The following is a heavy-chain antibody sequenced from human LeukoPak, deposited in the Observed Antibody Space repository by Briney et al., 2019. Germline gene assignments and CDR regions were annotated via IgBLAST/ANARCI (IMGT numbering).Heavy chain of an antibody. CDR1: GYTFTSYY. D-gene: IGHD2-15*01. CDR2: INPSGGST. V-gene: IGHV1-46*01. Sequence: GASVKVSCKASGYTFTSYYMHWVRQAPGQGLEWMGIINPSGGSTSYAQKFQGRVTMTRDTSTSTVYMELSSLRSEDTAVYYCARDLGPMGYCNGGSCYLGYWGQGTLVTVSS. J-gene: IGHJ4*02. CDR3: ARDLGPMGYCNGGSCYLGY.